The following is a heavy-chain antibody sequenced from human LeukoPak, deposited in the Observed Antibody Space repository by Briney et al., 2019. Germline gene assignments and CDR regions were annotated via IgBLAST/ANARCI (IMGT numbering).Heavy chain of an antibody. CDR3: ARDSPAGTTWRSEPTFDY. J-gene: IGHJ4*02. CDR1: GFTVSNVW. D-gene: IGHD3-10*01. V-gene: IGHV3-7*04. Sequence: PGGSLRLSCAASGFTVSNVWMSWVRQAPGKGLEWVADIKEEGRTTYYVDSVKGRFTISRDNAKNTLYLQMNSLRAEDTAVYYCARDSPAGTTWRSEPTFDYWGQGTLVTVTS. CDR2: IKEEGRTT.